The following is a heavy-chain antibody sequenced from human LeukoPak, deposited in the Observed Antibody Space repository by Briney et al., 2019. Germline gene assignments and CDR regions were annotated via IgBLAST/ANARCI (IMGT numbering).Heavy chain of an antibody. CDR1: GGSISSGGYY. CDR2: IYYSGST. CDR3: ARGYDSSGYLPYYYYYYGMDV. D-gene: IGHD3-22*01. J-gene: IGHJ6*02. Sequence: PSETLSLTCTVSGGSISSGGYYWSWIRQHPGKGLEWIGYIYYSGSTYYNPSLKSRVTISVDTSKNQFSLKLSSVTAADTAVYYCARGYDSSGYLPYYYYYYGMDVWGQGTTVTVSS. V-gene: IGHV4-31*03.